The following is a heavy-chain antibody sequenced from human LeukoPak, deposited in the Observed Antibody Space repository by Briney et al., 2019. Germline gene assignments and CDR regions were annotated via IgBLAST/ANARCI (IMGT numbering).Heavy chain of an antibody. Sequence: ASVKVPCKASGYTFTGYYMHWVRQAPGQGLEWMGWINPNSGGTNYAQKFQGRVTMTRDTSISTAYMELSRLRSDDTAVYYCARSGSNVRYYYYYMDVWGKGTTVTVSS. CDR2: INPNSGGT. CDR3: ARSGSNVRYYYYYMDV. D-gene: IGHD4-11*01. V-gene: IGHV1-2*02. CDR1: GYTFTGYY. J-gene: IGHJ6*03.